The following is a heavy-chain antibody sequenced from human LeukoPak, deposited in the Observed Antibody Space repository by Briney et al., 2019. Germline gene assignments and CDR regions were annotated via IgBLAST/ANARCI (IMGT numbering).Heavy chain of an antibody. Sequence: ASVKVSCKASGYTFTSYGISWVRQAPGQGLEWMGWISAYNGNTNYAQKLQGRVTMSTDTSTSTAYMELRSLRSDDTAVYYCARGHDILTGYYTAGDSDYWGQGTLVTVSS. J-gene: IGHJ4*02. V-gene: IGHV1-18*01. CDR2: ISAYNGNT. CDR3: ARGHDILTGYYTAGDSDY. D-gene: IGHD3-9*01. CDR1: GYTFTSYG.